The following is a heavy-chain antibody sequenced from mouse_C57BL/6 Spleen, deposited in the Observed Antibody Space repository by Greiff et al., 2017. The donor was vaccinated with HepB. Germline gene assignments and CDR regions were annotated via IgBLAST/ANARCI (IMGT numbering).Heavy chain of an antibody. CDR1: GYTFTSYW. CDR3: ARGQLRLRPFAY. Sequence: QQSCKASGYTFTSYWMQWGKQRPGQGLEWIGEIDTSDSYTNYNQKFKGKATLTVDTSSSTAYMQLSSLTSEDSAVYYCARGQLRLRPFAYWGQGTLVTVSA. V-gene: IGHV1-50*01. J-gene: IGHJ3*01. D-gene: IGHD3-2*02. CDR2: IDTSDSYT.